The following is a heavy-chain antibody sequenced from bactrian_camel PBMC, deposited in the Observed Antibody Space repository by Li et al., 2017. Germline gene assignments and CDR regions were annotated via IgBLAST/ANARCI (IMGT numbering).Heavy chain of an antibody. CDR1: GSAESTLC. Sequence: HVQLVESGGGSVQPGGALTLSCTNSGSAESTLCMGWYRQAPGKEREGLAALGSDGALSLAESVKGRFTISRGNAGNTLYLQMNDLKPEDTAMYYCAAVRYLRGAYCYIRPGVVRNFDNWGQGTQVTVS. V-gene: IGHV3S53*01. J-gene: IGHJ4*01. CDR3: AAVRYLRGAYCYIRPGVVRNFDN. D-gene: IGHD2*01. CDR2: LGSDGAL.